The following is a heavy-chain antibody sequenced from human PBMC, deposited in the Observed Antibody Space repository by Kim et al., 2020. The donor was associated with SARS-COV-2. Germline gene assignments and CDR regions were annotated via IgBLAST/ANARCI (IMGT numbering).Heavy chain of an antibody. CDR3: ARVSSSIRIFGGVIDTDDWVDP. CDR1: GGSFSGYY. V-gene: IGHV4-34*01. Sequence: SETLSLTCAVYGGSFSGYYWSWIRQPPGKGLELIGEINHSGSTNYNPSLKSRVTISVDTSKNQFSLKLSSVTAAGTAVYYCARVSSSIRIFGGVIDTDDWVDPWGQGTLVTVSS. J-gene: IGHJ5*02. CDR2: INHSGST. D-gene: IGHD3-3*01.